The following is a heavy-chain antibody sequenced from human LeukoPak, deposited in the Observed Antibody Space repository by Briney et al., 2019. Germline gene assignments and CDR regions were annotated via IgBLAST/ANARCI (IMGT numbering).Heavy chain of an antibody. Sequence: SVKVSCKASGYTFTSYYMHWVRQAPGQGLEWMGGIIPIFGTANYAQKFQGRVTVTADKSTSTAYMELSSLRSEDTAVYYCARERETSYYYGSGSYLRYWGQGTLVAVSS. D-gene: IGHD3-10*01. CDR1: GYTFTSYY. V-gene: IGHV1-69*06. CDR2: IIPIFGTA. J-gene: IGHJ4*02. CDR3: ARERETSYYYGSGSYLRY.